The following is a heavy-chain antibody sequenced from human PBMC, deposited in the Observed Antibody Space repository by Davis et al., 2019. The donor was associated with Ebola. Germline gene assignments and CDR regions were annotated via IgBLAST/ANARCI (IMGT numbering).Heavy chain of an antibody. Sequence: SETLSLTCAVSGGSISSSNWWSWVRQPPGKGLEWIGEIYHSGSTNYNPSLKSRVTISVDKSKNQFSLKLSSVTAADTAVYYCARTITMIVSQTPVDYWGQGTLVTVSS. V-gene: IGHV4-4*02. CDR1: GGSISSSNW. CDR2: IYHSGST. J-gene: IGHJ4*02. D-gene: IGHD3-22*01. CDR3: ARTITMIVSQTPVDY.